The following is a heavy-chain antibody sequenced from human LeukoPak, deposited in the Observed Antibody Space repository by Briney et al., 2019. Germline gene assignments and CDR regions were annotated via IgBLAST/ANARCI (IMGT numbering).Heavy chain of an antibody. CDR2: IYYSGST. CDR3: ARRRHDGYNCDYYFDY. D-gene: IGHD5-24*01. V-gene: IGHV4-39*01. J-gene: IGHJ4*02. CDR1: GGSISSSSYY. Sequence: SETLSLTCTVSGGSISSSSYYWGWIRQPPGKGLEWIGSIYYSGSTYYNPSLKSRVTISVDTSKNRFSLKLSPVTAADTDVYYCARRRHDGYNCDYYFDYWGQGTLVTVSS.